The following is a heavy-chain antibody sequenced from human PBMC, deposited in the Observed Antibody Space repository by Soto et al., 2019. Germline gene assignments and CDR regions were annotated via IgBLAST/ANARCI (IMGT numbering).Heavy chain of an antibody. V-gene: IGHV1-46*01. Sequence: VKVSCKASGYTFISYDINWVRQAPGQGLEWMGIINPSGGSTSYAQKFQGRVTMTRDTSTSTVYMELSSLRSEDTAVYYCARDQGPGYYGMDVWGQGTTVTVSS. J-gene: IGHJ6*02. CDR2: INPSGGST. CDR3: ARDQGPGYYGMDV. CDR1: GYTFISYD.